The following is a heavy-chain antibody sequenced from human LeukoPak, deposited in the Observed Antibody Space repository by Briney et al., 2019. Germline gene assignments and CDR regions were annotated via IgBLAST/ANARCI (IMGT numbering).Heavy chain of an antibody. V-gene: IGHV3-7*01. CDR3: AREEWWFDY. D-gene: IGHD2-8*01. CDR1: GFTFSNYW. J-gene: IGHJ5*01. Sequence: PGGSLRLSCVASGFTFSNYWMSWVRQVPGKGLEWVANIKQDESEKYYVDSVKGRFTISRDNAKNSLYPQLNSLRAEDTAVYYCAREEWWFDYWGQGTPVTVSS. CDR2: IKQDESEK.